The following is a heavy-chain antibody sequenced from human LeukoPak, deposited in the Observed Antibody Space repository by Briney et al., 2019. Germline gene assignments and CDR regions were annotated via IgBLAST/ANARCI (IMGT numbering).Heavy chain of an antibody. CDR3: AREVCSSTSCYPNNYYYYMDV. Sequence: ASVKVSCKASGYTFTSYDINWVRQATGQGLEWMGWMNPNSGNTGYAQKFQGRVTMTRNTSTSTAYMELSSLRSEDTAVYYCAREVCSSTSCYPNNYYYYMDVWGKGTTVTVSS. J-gene: IGHJ6*03. V-gene: IGHV1-8*01. CDR1: GYTFTSYD. CDR2: MNPNSGNT. D-gene: IGHD2-2*01.